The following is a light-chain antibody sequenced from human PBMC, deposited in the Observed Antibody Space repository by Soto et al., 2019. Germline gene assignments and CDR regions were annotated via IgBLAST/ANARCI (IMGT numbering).Light chain of an antibody. J-gene: IGLJ2*01. Sequence: QSVLTQPPSASGTPGQRVTISCSGGSSNIGINTVNWYQQLPGTAPKLLIDNNNQRPSGVPDRFSGSKSGTSASLAISGLQSEDEADYYCAAWDDSLNGVVFGGGTKVTVL. CDR3: AAWDDSLNGVV. V-gene: IGLV1-44*01. CDR2: NNN. CDR1: SSNIGINT.